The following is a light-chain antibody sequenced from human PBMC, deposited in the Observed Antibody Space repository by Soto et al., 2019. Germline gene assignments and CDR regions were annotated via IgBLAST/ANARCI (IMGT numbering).Light chain of an antibody. CDR1: QSISSF. CDR3: QQHYNWPRIT. J-gene: IGKJ5*01. Sequence: EIVLTQSPPTLSLSPGERATLSCRASQSISSFLAWYQQRPGQAPRLLISDGSNRATGIPARFSGSGSGTDFTLTFTSLEPADFAVYYCQQHYNWPRITFGQGTRLEIK. CDR2: DGS. V-gene: IGKV3-11*01.